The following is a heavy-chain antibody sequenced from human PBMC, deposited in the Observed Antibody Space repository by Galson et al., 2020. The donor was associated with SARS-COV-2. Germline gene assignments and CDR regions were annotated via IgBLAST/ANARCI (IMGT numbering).Heavy chain of an antibody. V-gene: IGHV1-18*04. J-gene: IGHJ6*02. CDR2: ISAYNGNT. CDR1: GYTFTSYG. D-gene: IGHD2-15*01. CDR3: ARGPIVVVVAATHYYYYYGMDV. Sequence: ASVKVSCKASGYTFTSYGISWVRQAPGQGLEWMGWISAYNGNTKYAQKLQGRVIMTTDTSTSTAYMELRSLISDDTAVYYCARGPIVVVVAATHYYYYYGMDVWGQGTTVTVSS.